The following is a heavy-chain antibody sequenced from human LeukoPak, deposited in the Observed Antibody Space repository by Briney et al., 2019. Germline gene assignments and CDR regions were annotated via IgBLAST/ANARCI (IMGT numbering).Heavy chain of an antibody. CDR2: IKQDGSEK. V-gene: IGHV3-7*01. Sequence: GGSLRLSCAASGFIFSSYWMSWVRQAPGGGLXWVANIKQDGSEKYYVDSVKGRFTISRDNAKNSLYLQMNSLRAEDTAVYYCARGRGSSVYWGQGTLVTVSS. J-gene: IGHJ4*02. D-gene: IGHD1-26*01. CDR3: ARGRGSSVY. CDR1: GFIFSSYW.